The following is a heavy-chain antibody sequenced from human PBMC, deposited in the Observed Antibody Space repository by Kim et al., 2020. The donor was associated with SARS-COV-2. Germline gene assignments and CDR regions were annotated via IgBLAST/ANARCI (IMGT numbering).Heavy chain of an antibody. V-gene: IGHV3-33*01. D-gene: IGHD2-2*01. Sequence: GGSLRLSCAASGFTFSSYGMHWVRQAPGKGLEWVAVIWYDGSNKYYADSVKGRFTISRDNSKNTLYLQMNSLRAEDTAVYYCARDLRYCSSTSCGMDVWGQGTTVTVSS. CDR3: ARDLRYCSSTSCGMDV. CDR1: GFTFSSYG. CDR2: IWYDGSNK. J-gene: IGHJ6*02.